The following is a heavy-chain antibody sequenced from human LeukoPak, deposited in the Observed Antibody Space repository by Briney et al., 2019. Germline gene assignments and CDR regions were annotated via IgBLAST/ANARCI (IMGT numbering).Heavy chain of an antibody. D-gene: IGHD3-10*01. CDR1: GGSFSGYY. J-gene: IGHJ4*02. V-gene: IGHV4-34*01. CDR3: ARGSGSYYNLIDY. CDR2: INHSGST. Sequence: SETLSLTCAVYGGSFSGYYWSWIRQPPGKGLEWIGEINHSGSTNYNPSLKSRVTISVDTSKNQFSLKLGSVTAADTAVYYCARGSGSYYNLIDYWGQGTLVTVSS.